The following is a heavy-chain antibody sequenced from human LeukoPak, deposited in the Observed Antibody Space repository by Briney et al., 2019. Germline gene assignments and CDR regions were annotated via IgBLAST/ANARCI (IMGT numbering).Heavy chain of an antibody. CDR2: IYYSGST. V-gene: IGHV4-39*01. J-gene: IGHJ4*02. D-gene: IGHD6-19*01. CDR1: GGSISSSSYY. CDR3: ARAGSDWLNYYDF. Sequence: SETLSLTCTVSGGSISSSSYYWGWIRQPPGKGLEWIGSIYYSGSTYYNPSLKSRVTISVDTSKNQFSLKLSSVTAADTAVYYCARAGSDWLNYYDFWGQGTLVTVSS.